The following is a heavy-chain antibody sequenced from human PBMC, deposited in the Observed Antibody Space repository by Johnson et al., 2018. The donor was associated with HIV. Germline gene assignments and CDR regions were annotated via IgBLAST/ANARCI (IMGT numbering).Heavy chain of an antibody. CDR2: IRYDGNRR. CDR1: GFTFSSYG. CDR3: GREDWNYPI. D-gene: IGHD1-7*01. V-gene: IGHV3-30*02. Sequence: QVQLVESGGGVVQPGGSLRLSCAASGFTFSSYGMHWVRQAPGKGLEWVAFIRYDGNRRDYADSVNGRFSVSRDNSKNMLFLEMKSLRREDTGYYFCGREDWNYPIWGQGAKVTVSS. J-gene: IGHJ3*02.